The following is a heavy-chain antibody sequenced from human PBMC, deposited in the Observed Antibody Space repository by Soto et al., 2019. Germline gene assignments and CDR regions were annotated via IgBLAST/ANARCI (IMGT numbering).Heavy chain of an antibody. Sequence: TLSLTCTVSGDSMTKYYWSWIRQTAGKGLEWIGRVYMSGSTNYNPSLKSRVTMSIDTSNNHFSLDLKSVTAADTAVYYCARTVGAAYYFDFWGQGALVTVSS. V-gene: IGHV4-4*07. CDR3: ARTVGAAYYFDF. CDR2: VYMSGST. D-gene: IGHD1-26*01. CDR1: GDSMTKYY. J-gene: IGHJ4*02.